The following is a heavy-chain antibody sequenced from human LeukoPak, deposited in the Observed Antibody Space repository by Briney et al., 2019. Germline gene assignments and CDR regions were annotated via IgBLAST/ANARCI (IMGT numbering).Heavy chain of an antibody. CDR1: GFTFSSYS. D-gene: IGHD6-6*01. Sequence: PGGSLRLSCAASGFTFSSYSMNWVRQAPGKGLDWVSCISKSSGYIYYADSVKGRFTISRDNAKNSLYLQMNSLRAEDTAVYYCAREEDSSAIRSSDGMDVWGQGTTVTVSS. CDR2: ISKSSGYI. V-gene: IGHV3-21*01. CDR3: AREEDSSAIRSSDGMDV. J-gene: IGHJ6*02.